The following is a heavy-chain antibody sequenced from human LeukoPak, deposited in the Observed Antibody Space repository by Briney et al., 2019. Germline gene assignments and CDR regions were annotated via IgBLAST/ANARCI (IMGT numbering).Heavy chain of an antibody. CDR1: GFTFSNYW. D-gene: IGHD3-10*01. CDR2: ISPDGSST. Sequence: GGSLRLSCAASGFTFSNYWMSWVRQAPGKGLVWVSRISPDGSSTSYGDSVKGRFTISRDNAKNTVYLQMNSLRAEDTAVYYCIRSRSGSYGYFDYWGQGTLVTVSS. J-gene: IGHJ4*02. CDR3: IRSRSGSYGYFDY. V-gene: IGHV3-74*01.